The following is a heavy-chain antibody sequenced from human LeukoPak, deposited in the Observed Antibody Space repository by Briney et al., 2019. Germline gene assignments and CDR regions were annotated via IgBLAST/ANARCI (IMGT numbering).Heavy chain of an antibody. J-gene: IGHJ4*02. CDR2: INHSGST. CDR1: GGSFSGYY. CDR3: ARDSGFGELLP. D-gene: IGHD3-10*01. V-gene: IGHV4-34*09. Sequence: SETLSLTCAVYGGSFSGYYWSWIRQPPGKGLEWIGEINHSGSTNYNSSLKSRVTISVDTSKNQFSLKLSSVTAADTAVYYCARDSGFGELLPWGQGTLVTVSS.